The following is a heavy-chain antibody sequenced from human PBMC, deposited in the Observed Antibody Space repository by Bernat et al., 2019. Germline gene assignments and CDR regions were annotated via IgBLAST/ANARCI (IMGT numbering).Heavy chain of an antibody. CDR3: ATDRDIAAAGTIDY. J-gene: IGHJ4*02. CDR2: ISGSGCST. Sequence: EVQLLESGGGLVQPGGSLRLSCAASGFTFSSYAMSWVRQAPGKGLGWVSAISGSGCSTYYADSVKGRFTISRDNSKTTLYLQMNSLRAEDTAVYYCATDRDIAAAGTIDYWGQGTLVTVSS. D-gene: IGHD6-13*01. CDR1: GFTFSSYA. V-gene: IGHV3-23*01.